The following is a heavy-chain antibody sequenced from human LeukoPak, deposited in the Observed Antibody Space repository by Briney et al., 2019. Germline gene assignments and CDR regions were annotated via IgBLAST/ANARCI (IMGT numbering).Heavy chain of an antibody. Sequence: ASVKVSCKASGYTFTSYGISWVRQAPGQGLEWMGWISAYNGNTNYAQKLQGRVTMTTDTSTSTAYMELRSLRSDDTAVYYCARGGTYYYDSSGYYEALDYWGQGPLVTVSS. CDR2: ISAYNGNT. V-gene: IGHV1-18*01. CDR3: ARGGTYYYDSSGYYEALDY. D-gene: IGHD3-22*01. CDR1: GYTFTSYG. J-gene: IGHJ4*02.